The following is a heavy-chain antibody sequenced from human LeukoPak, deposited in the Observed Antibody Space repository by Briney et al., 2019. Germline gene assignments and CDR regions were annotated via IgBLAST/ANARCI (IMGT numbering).Heavy chain of an antibody. CDR3: ARDGAGGSPVIIYFDY. CDR2: IRYDGSNK. Sequence: PGGSLRLSCAASGFTFSSYGMHWVRQAPGKGLEWVAFIRYDGSNKYYADSVKGRFTISRDNSKNTLYLQMNSLRAEDTAVYYCARDGAGGSPVIIYFDYWGQGTLVTVSS. J-gene: IGHJ4*02. V-gene: IGHV3-30*02. D-gene: IGHD3-3*01. CDR1: GFTFSSYG.